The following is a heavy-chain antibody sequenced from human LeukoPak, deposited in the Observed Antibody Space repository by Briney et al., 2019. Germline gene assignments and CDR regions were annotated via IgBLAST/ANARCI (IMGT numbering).Heavy chain of an antibody. J-gene: IGHJ4*02. D-gene: IGHD6-13*01. Sequence: NPSETLSLTCTVSGYSISSGYYWGWIRQPPGKGLEWIGSIYHSGSTYYNPSLKSRVTISVDTSKNQFSLKLSSVTAADTAVYYCARPLRAAAGTVDYWGQGTLVTVSS. CDR3: ARPLRAAAGTVDY. CDR1: GYSISSGYY. V-gene: IGHV4-38-2*02. CDR2: IYHSGST.